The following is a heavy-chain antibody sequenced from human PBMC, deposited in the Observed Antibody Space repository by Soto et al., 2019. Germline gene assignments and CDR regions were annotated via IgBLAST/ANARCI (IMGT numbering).Heavy chain of an antibody. CDR3: ARDSSGWRGNWFDP. Sequence: QVQLVQSGAEVKKPGASVKVSCKASGYTFTSYDINWVRQATGQGLEWMGWMNPNSGNTGYAQKFQGRVTMTRNTSISTAYMELSSLRAEDTAVYYCARDSSGWRGNWFDPWGQGTLVTVSS. CDR1: GYTFTSYD. CDR2: MNPNSGNT. J-gene: IGHJ5*02. D-gene: IGHD6-19*01. V-gene: IGHV1-8*01.